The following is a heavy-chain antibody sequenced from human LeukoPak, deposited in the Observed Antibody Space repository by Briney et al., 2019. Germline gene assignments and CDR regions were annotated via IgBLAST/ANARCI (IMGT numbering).Heavy chain of an antibody. Sequence: GGSLRLSCAASGFTFSSLGMHWIRQAPGTGLEWVALIRSHGGKFYADSVKGRFTISRDNTKNTVLLQMNSLRPEDTALYYCAKDRDDYGNEWWGQGTLVTVSS. D-gene: IGHD4-17*01. CDR1: GFTFSSLG. CDR2: IRSHGGK. J-gene: IGHJ4*02. CDR3: AKDRDDYGNEW. V-gene: IGHV3-30*02.